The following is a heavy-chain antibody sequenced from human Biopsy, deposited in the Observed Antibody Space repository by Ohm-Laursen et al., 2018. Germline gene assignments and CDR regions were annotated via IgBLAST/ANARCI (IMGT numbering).Heavy chain of an antibody. Sequence: SDTLSLTCTVSGGSFTGHYWTWIRQPPGKGLEWIGHISHTGYTSYKSSLKSRVNISLDTSRKHFSLRLTSLAAADTAVYYCARGSNEYGGLYFPHWGQGTLVTVSS. J-gene: IGHJ1*01. D-gene: IGHD4-23*01. CDR2: ISHTGYT. V-gene: IGHV4-59*11. CDR1: GGSFTGHY. CDR3: ARGSNEYGGLYFPH.